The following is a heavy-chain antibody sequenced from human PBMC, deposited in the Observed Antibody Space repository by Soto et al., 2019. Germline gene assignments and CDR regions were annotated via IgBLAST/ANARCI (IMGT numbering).Heavy chain of an antibody. V-gene: IGHV3-48*03. J-gene: IGHJ5*02. Sequence: PGGSLRLSCAASGFTFSTYEMNWVRQAPGKGLEWVLYISSSGSIIYYADSVKGRFTISRDNAKNSLYPQMNSLRAEDTAVYYCARGVLYYYDSSGYPHWFDPWGQGTLVTVSS. CDR1: GFTFSTYE. D-gene: IGHD3-22*01. CDR3: ARGVLYYYDSSGYPHWFDP. CDR2: ISSSGSII.